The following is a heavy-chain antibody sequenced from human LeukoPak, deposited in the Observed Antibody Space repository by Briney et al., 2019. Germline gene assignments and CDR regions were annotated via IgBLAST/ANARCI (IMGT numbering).Heavy chain of an antibody. Sequence: GSLRLSCAASGFILSTHGMHWVRQAPGKGLEWVAGMWYDGSREDYADSVKGRFTISRDMSKNTLNLQMNSLRVEDTAMFYCARDLSFGSLDFRGQGTLVTVSS. CDR2: MWYDGSRE. D-gene: IGHD1-26*01. V-gene: IGHV3-33*01. CDR3: ARDLSFGSLDF. J-gene: IGHJ4*02. CDR1: GFILSTHG.